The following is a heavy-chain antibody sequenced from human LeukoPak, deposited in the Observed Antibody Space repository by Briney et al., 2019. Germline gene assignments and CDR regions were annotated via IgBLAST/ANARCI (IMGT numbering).Heavy chain of an antibody. CDR3: AELGITMIGGV. D-gene: IGHD3-10*02. CDR1: GFTFSNYE. V-gene: IGHV3-48*03. Sequence: GGSLRLSCAASGFTFSNYEMNWVRQAPGKGLDWVAYISSSGSTIYYADSVKGRFTISRDNAKNSLYLQMNSLRAEDTAVYYCAELGITMIGGVWGKGTTVTISS. CDR2: ISSSGSTI. J-gene: IGHJ6*04.